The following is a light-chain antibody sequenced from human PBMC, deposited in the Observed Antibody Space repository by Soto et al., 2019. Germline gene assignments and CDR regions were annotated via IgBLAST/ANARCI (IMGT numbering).Light chain of an antibody. CDR1: KGISNY. CDR2: TAS. V-gene: IGKV1-9*01. CDR3: QQRHSCPVA. J-gene: IGKJ5*01. Sequence: DIQLTESPSFLSASVGDRGTITCRATKGISNYFASYQQKPAKAPNLLIHTASSLQTGVPSRFSGSGSGTEFALTISSLQPEDCATYYCQQRHSCPVAFGHGTRLEIK.